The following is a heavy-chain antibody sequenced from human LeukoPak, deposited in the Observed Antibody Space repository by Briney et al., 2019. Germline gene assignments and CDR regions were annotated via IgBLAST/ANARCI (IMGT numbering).Heavy chain of an antibody. D-gene: IGHD2-15*01. CDR1: GGSISSYY. CDR2: IYYSGST. CDR3: ARAGSSGGYDRVGAFDI. J-gene: IGHJ3*02. V-gene: IGHV4-59*01. Sequence: SETLSLTCTVSGGSISSYYWSWIRQPPGKGLEWIGYIYYSGSTNYNPSLKSRVTISVDTSKNQFSLKLSSVTAADTAVYYCARAGSSGGYDRVGAFDIWGQGTMVTVSS.